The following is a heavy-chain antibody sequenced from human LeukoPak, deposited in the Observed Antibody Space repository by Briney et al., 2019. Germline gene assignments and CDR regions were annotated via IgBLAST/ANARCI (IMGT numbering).Heavy chain of an antibody. CDR3: ARDLNEYLNDI. Sequence: ASVKVSCKASGYTFTSYDINWVRQATGQGLEWMGWISAYNGNTNYAQKLQGRVTMTTDTSTSTAYMELRSLRSDDTAVYYCARDLNEYLNDIWGQGTMVTVSS. J-gene: IGHJ3*02. D-gene: IGHD2/OR15-2a*01. CDR2: ISAYNGNT. V-gene: IGHV1-18*01. CDR1: GYTFTSYD.